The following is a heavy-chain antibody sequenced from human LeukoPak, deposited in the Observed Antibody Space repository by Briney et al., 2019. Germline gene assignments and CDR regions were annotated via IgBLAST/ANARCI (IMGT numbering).Heavy chain of an antibody. V-gene: IGHV1-69-2*01. J-gene: IGHJ5*02. CDR3: ATVADNYYDSSGLLTLFDP. Sequence: ASVKVSCKVSGYTFTDYYMHWVQQAPGKGLEWMGLVDPEDGETTYAEKFQGRVTITADTSADTAYMELSSLRSEGTAVYYCATVADNYYDSSGLLTLFDPWGQGTLVTVSS. D-gene: IGHD3-22*01. CDR1: GYTFTDYY. CDR2: VDPEDGET.